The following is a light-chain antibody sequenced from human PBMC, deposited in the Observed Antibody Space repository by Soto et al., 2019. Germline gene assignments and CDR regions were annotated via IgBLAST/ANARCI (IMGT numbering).Light chain of an antibody. CDR2: QDT. J-gene: IGLJ2*01. CDR1: KLGDKY. CDR3: QAWDSSIGV. V-gene: IGLV3-1*01. Sequence: SYELTQSPSVSVSPGQTASITCSGDKLGDKYACWYQQKPGQSPVLVIYQDTKRPSGIPERFSGSNSGNTATLTISGTQAMDEADYYCQAWDSSIGVFGGGTQLTVL.